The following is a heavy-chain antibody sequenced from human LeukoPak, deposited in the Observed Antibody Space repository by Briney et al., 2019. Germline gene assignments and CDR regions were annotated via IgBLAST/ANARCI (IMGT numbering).Heavy chain of an antibody. CDR1: GGSISSGSYY. J-gene: IGHJ5*02. V-gene: IGHV4-61*02. D-gene: IGHD3-10*01. CDR3: ARAGPFGNWFDP. Sequence: PSETLSLTCTVSGGSISSGSYYWSWIRQPAGKGLEWIGRIYTSGSTNYNPSLKSRVTISVDTSKNQFSLKLSSVTAADTAVYYCARAGPFGNWFDPWGQGTLVTVSS. CDR2: IYTSGST.